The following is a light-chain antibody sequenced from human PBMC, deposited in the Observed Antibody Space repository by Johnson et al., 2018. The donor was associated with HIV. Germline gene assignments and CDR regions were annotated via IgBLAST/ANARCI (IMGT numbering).Light chain of an antibody. J-gene: IGLJ1*01. CDR1: SSNIGSHY. V-gene: IGLV1-51*01. CDR3: GTWDSSLNAYV. CDR2: DTI. Sequence: QSVLTQSPSVSAAPGQKVTISCSGSSSNIGSHYVSWYQQVPGPAPRLVIYDTIKRHSGIPDRFSGSKSGTSATLGITGLQTGDEADYYCGTWDSSLNAYVVGAATKVAVL.